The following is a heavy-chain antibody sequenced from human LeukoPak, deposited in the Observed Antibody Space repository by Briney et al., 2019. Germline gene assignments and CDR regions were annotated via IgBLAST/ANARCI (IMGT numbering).Heavy chain of an antibody. V-gene: IGHV3-23*01. CDR2: ISGSGGST. J-gene: IGHJ4*02. Sequence: PSETLSLTCTVSGGSISSSSYYWGWIRQPPGKGLEWVSAISGSGGSTYYADSVKGRFTISRDNSKNTLYLQMNSLRAEDTAVYYCAKGHGIAARIYYFDYWGQGTLVTVSS. D-gene: IGHD6-6*01. CDR1: GGSISSSSYY. CDR3: AKGHGIAARIYYFDY.